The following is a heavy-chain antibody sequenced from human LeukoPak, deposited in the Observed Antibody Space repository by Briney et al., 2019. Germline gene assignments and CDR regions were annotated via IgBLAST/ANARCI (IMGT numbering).Heavy chain of an antibody. J-gene: IGHJ4*02. CDR1: GGFISGYF. CDR3: AREARGGSTYFDN. V-gene: IGHV4-4*07. Sequence: SETLSLTCTVSGGFISGYFWAWIRRPAGKGLEWIGRIYSSGSTNYNLSLKSRVTVSVDTSKNQFSLRLSSVTAADTAVYYCAREARGGSTYFDNWGQGTLVTVSS. CDR2: IYSSGST. D-gene: IGHD1-26*01.